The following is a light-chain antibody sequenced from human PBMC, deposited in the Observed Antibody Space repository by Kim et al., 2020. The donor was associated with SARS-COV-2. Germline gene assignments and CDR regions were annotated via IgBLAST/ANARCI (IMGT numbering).Light chain of an antibody. CDR2: QDS. CDR3: QAWDSSTVV. CDR1: KLGDKF. J-gene: IGLJ2*01. Sequence: VSPGQTARLTCSGDKLGDKFACWYQQKPGQSPVLVIYQDSKRPSGIPERFSGSNSGNTATLTISGTQAMDEADYYCQAWDSSTVVFGGGTQLTVL. V-gene: IGLV3-1*01.